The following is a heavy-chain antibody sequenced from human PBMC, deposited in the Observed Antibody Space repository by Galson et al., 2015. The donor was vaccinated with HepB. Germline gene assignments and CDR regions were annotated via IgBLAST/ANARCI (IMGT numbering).Heavy chain of an antibody. CDR1: GFTFTTYA. J-gene: IGHJ4*02. CDR2: ISGGGGHT. Sequence: SLRLSCAAPGFTFTTYAMSWVRQAPGKGLEWVSSISGGGGHTYYADSVKGRCTISRDRSKNMVYLQMNRLRAEDTAVYYCAKDGPPSFILHFFDQWGQGALVTVSS. D-gene: IGHD3-16*02. CDR3: AKDGPPSFILHFFDQ. V-gene: IGHV3-23*01.